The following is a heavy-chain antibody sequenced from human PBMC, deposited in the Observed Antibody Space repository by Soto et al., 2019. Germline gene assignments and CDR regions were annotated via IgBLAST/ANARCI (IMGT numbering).Heavy chain of an antibody. CDR3: AREFPYYVSSDSYLDY. D-gene: IGHD3-16*01. CDR1: GDSVSGNSAA. J-gene: IGHJ4*02. V-gene: IGHV6-1*01. CDR2: TYYRSRWYN. Sequence: QTLSLTSAISGDSVSGNSAACNLIRHSPSRGLEWLGRTYYRSRWYNDYAVSVKSRITVTPDTSKNQFSLHLNSVTPEDTAVYYWAREFPYYVSSDSYLDYWGQGALVTVSS.